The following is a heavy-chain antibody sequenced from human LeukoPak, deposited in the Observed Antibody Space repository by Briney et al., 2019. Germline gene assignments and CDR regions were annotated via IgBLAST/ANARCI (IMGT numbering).Heavy chain of an antibody. V-gene: IGHV3-73*01. D-gene: IGHD1-26*01. CDR2: IRSKTNNYAT. CDR3: TRPGSYSTDDAFDI. CDR1: GFTFIGSA. J-gene: IGHJ3*02. Sequence: GGSLRLSCAGSGFTFIGSAMHWVRQASGKGLEWVGRIRSKTNNYATAYAASVTGRFTIFRDDSKNTAYLQMDSLKIEDTAVYYCTRPGSYSTDDAFDIWGQGTMVTVSS.